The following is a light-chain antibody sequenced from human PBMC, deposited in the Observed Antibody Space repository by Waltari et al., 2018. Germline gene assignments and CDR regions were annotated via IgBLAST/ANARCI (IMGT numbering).Light chain of an antibody. J-gene: IGKJ2*01. Sequence: IQMTPSPSPPPASVGDRVTITRRASQSISSYLNWYQQKPGKAPKLLLYAAASLPSGVPTRFSCSGSGTDFTLTISSQQPEDCATCGGQQSDSTRYTFGQATTLAIK. V-gene: IGKV1-39*01. CDR3: QQSDSTRYT. CDR2: AAA. CDR1: QSISSY.